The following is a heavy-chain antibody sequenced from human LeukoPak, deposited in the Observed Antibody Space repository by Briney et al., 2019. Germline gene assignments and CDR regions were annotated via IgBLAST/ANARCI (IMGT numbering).Heavy chain of an antibody. Sequence: PSETLSLTCTVSGGSISSYYWSWIRQPPGKGLEWIGYIYYSGSANYNPSLKSRVTISVDTSKNQFSLKLSSVTAADTAVYYCARDLLDWSNYYYYGMDVWGQGTTVTVSS. CDR1: GGSISSYY. CDR2: IYYSGSA. V-gene: IGHV4-59*01. J-gene: IGHJ6*02. CDR3: ARDLLDWSNYYYYGMDV. D-gene: IGHD3-9*01.